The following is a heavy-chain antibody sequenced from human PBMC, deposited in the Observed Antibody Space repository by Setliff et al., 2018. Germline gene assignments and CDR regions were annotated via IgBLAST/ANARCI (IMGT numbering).Heavy chain of an antibody. CDR3: AKTPRGGNSAFDL. V-gene: IGHV4-59*01. CDR2: VYYSGTA. D-gene: IGHD1-1*01. CDR1: DGSLSTYY. J-gene: IGHJ3*01. Sequence: SETLSLTCTVSDGSLSTYYWSWIRQPPGKGLEFIGYVYYSGTANYSPSLRSRLTISVDTSKNQFSLKLRSVTAADTAVYYCAKTPRGGNSAFDLWGQGTMVTVSS.